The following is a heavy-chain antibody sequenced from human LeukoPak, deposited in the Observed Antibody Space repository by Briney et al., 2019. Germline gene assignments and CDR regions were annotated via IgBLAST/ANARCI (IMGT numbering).Heavy chain of an antibody. CDR2: INHSGST. CDR1: GGSFSGYY. J-gene: IGHJ6*02. CDR3: ARDPQVGLYYYYYGMDV. V-gene: IGHV4-34*01. Sequence: PSETLSLTCAVYGGSFSGYYWSWIRQPPGKGLEWIGEINHSGSTNYNPSLKSRVTISVDTSKNQFSLKLSSVTAADTAVYYCARDPQVGLYYYYYGMDVWGQGTTVTVSS.